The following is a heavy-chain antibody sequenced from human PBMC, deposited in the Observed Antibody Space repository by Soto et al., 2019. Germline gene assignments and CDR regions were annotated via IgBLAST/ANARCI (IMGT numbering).Heavy chain of an antibody. CDR3: ATVFAYSYTDV. Sequence: SDTLSLTCSVSGGSIGSYYWNWIRQSPGKGLEWIGYIYYSGSTYYNPSLKSRVTISVDTSKNQFSLKLSSVTAADTAVYYCATVFAYSYTDVWGQGTTVSV. CDR1: GGSIGSYY. D-gene: IGHD3-3*01. J-gene: IGHJ6*03. CDR2: IYYSGST. V-gene: IGHV4-59*12.